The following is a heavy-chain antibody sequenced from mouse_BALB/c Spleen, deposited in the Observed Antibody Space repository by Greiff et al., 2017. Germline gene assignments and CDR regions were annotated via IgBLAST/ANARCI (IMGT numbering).Heavy chain of an antibody. Sequence: EVKLMESGGGLVKPGGSLKLSCAASGFTFSDYYMYWVRQTPEKRLEWVATISDGGSYTYYPDSVKGRFTISRDNAKNNLYLQMSSLKSEDTAMYYCAREDRYDVGAMDYWGQGTSVTVSS. CDR2: ISDGGSYT. CDR3: AREDRYDVGAMDY. V-gene: IGHV5-4*02. J-gene: IGHJ4*01. D-gene: IGHD2-14*01. CDR1: GFTFSDYY.